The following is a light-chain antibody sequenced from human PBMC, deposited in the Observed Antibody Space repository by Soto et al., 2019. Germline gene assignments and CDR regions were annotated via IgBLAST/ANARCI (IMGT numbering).Light chain of an antibody. V-gene: IGKV1-39*01. J-gene: IGKJ3*01. CDR1: QSITTY. CDR2: AAS. CDR3: QQGSSTPFT. Sequence: DIQMTQSPSSLSASVGDRVTITCRASQSITTYLNWYQHKPGKAPKLLICAASSLPSGVPSRFSGSGSGTEFTLTISSLQPEDSATYYCQQGSSTPFTFGLGPKWISN.